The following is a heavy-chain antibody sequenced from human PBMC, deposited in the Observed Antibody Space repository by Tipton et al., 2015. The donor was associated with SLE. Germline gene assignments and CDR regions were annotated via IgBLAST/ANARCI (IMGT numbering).Heavy chain of an antibody. CDR1: GFTFSSHG. CDR2: IWYDGSYK. V-gene: IGHV3-33*01. J-gene: IGHJ5*02. CDR3: ARWADEKRFDP. Sequence: SLRLSCAASGFTFSSHGMHWVRQAPGKGLEWVAVIWYDGSYKYYADSVKGRFTIPRDNSKNTVYLQMNSLRVEDTAVYYCARWADEKRFDPWGQGTLVTVSS.